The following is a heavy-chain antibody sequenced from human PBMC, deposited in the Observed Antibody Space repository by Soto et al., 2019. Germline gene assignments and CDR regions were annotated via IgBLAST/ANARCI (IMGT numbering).Heavy chain of an antibody. CDR1: GGTFSSYA. V-gene: IGHV1-69*01. CDR3: ARSQGSSTSLEIYYCYYYGMDV. D-gene: IGHD2-2*01. J-gene: IGHJ6*02. CDR2: IIPISGTA. Sequence: QVQLVQSGAEVKKPGSSVKVSCKASGGTFSSYAISWVRQAPGQGLEWMGGIIPISGTANYAQKFQGRVTMTADESTSTAYMELSSLRSEDTAVYYCARSQGSSTSLEIYYCYYYGMDVWGQGTTVTVSS.